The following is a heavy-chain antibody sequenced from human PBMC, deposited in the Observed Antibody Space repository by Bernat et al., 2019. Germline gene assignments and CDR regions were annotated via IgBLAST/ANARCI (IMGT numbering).Heavy chain of an antibody. CDR1: GYSFTSYW. D-gene: IGHD2-2*01. CDR2: IYPGDSDT. CDR3: ARLRYCSSTSCYYEGAFDI. Sequence: EVQLVQSGAEVKKPGESLKISCKGSGYSFTSYWIGWVRQMPGKGLEWMGIIYPGDSDTRYSPFFQGQVTISADKSISTAYLQWISLKASDTAMYYCARLRYCSSTSCYYEGAFDIWGQGTMVTVSS. V-gene: IGHV5-51*01. J-gene: IGHJ3*02.